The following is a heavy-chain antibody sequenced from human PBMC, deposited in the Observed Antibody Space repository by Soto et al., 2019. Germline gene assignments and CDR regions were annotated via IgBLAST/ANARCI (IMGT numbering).Heavy chain of an antibody. CDR2: IYYSGGT. CDR3: ARGTGWFGP. J-gene: IGHJ5*02. Sequence: PSETLSLTCTVSGGSISSSSYYWGWIRQPPGKGLEWIGSIYYSGGTYYNPSLKSRVTISVDTSKNQFSLKLSSVTAAVAAVYYCARGTGWFGPWGQETLVTVSS. CDR1: GGSISSSSYY. V-gene: IGHV4-39*01.